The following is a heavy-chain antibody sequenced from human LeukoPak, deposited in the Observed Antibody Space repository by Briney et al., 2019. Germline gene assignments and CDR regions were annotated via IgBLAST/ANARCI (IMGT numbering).Heavy chain of an antibody. V-gene: IGHV1-18*04. J-gene: IGHJ6*01. CDR2: ISAYDGDT. Sequence: ASVKVSCKASGYTFTNSGITWVRHDPGQGLEWMGWISAYDGDTNYAQKFQGGVTMTTNTSTSTVYMELRSLRSYATAIYYCARTVYDILTGARMDVWGKGSTVTVSS. CDR3: ARTVYDILTGARMDV. D-gene: IGHD3-9*01. CDR1: GYTFTNSG.